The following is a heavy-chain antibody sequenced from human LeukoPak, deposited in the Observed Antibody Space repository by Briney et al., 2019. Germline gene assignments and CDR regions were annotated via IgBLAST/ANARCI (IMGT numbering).Heavy chain of an antibody. J-gene: IGHJ5*02. CDR2: IYYSGST. CDR1: GGSISSYY. V-gene: IGHV4-59*01. CDR3: ARGYCSGGSCYLAPSFDP. Sequence: SETLSLTCTVSGGSISSYYWRWIRQPPGKGLEWIGYIYYSGSTNYNPSLKSRVTISVDTSKNQFSLKLSSVTAADTAVYYCARGYCSGGSCYLAPSFDPWGQGTLVTVSS. D-gene: IGHD2-15*01.